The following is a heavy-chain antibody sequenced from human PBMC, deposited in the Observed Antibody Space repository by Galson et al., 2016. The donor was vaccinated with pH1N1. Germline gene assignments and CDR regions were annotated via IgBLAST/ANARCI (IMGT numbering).Heavy chain of an antibody. CDR2: IEDGGGGT. D-gene: IGHD2-21*01. Sequence: SLRLSCAASGFTFSNYAMSWVRQAPGKGLESVSGIEDGGGGTEYADSVKGRFTISRDNSKNTLSLQMNSLRAEDTAVYFCAKADHIWASYFDYWGQGTLVTVSS. V-gene: IGHV3-23*01. J-gene: IGHJ4*02. CDR3: AKADHIWASYFDY. CDR1: GFTFSNYA.